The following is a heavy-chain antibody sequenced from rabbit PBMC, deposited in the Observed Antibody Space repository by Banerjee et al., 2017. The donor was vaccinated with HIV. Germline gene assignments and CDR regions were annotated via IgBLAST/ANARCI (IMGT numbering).Heavy chain of an antibody. D-gene: IGHD8-1*01. CDR1: GFDFIDNYV. CDR3: ARCDAGSSYYYYGMDL. Sequence: QEQLVESGGGLVQPEGSLTLTCKASGFDFIDNYVMRWVRQAPGKGLEWIASIYTGTGTTYYASWAKGRFTISKTSSTTVTLQMTSLTAADTATYFCARCDAGSSYYYYGMDLWGPGTLVTVS. J-gene: IGHJ6*01. V-gene: IGHV1S45*01. CDR2: IYTGTGTT.